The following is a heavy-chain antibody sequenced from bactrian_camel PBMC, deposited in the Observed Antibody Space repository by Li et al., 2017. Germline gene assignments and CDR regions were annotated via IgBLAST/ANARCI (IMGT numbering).Heavy chain of an antibody. Sequence: HVQLVESGGGSVQTGGSLRLSCVVSGHSRGSNCVGWYRLPPGRAPAEREGIAAIRRSGGETWYAGSVKGQFTISQDSARNTVYLQMNSLKPEDTAVYGCAAVSMVAGTKCRSSKYWGQGTQVTVS. CDR3: AAVSMVAGTKCRSSKY. CDR1: GHSRGSNC. J-gene: IGHJ4*01. CDR2: IRRSGGET. D-gene: IGHD6*01. V-gene: IGHV3-3*01.